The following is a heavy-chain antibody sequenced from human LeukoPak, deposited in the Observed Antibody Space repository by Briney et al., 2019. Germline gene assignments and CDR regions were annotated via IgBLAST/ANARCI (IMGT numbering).Heavy chain of an antibody. CDR3: ARHLGVIYYYGMDV. Sequence: SEILSLTCTVSGGSISSYYWSWIRQPPGKGLEWIGYIYYSGSTNYNPSLKSRVTISVDTSKNQFSLKLSSVTAADTAVYYCARHLGVIYYYGMDVWGQGTTVTVSS. CDR1: GGSISSYY. V-gene: IGHV4-59*08. J-gene: IGHJ6*02. D-gene: IGHD3-10*01. CDR2: IYYSGST.